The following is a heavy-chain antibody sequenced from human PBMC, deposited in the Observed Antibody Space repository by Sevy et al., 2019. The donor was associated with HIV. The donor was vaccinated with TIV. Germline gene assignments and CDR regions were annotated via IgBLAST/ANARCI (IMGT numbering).Heavy chain of an antibody. D-gene: IGHD2-21*02. CDR3: ARERSCGGDCYYFDK. Sequence: GGSLRLSCAASGFTFDDYGMSWVRQAPGKGLEWVSGINWDGSATGYADSVKGRFIISRDNGRNALYRQMNSLRGDDTAFYYCARERSCGGDCYYFDKWGQGTLVTVSS. J-gene: IGHJ4*02. CDR1: GFTFDDYG. CDR2: INWDGSAT. V-gene: IGHV3-20*04.